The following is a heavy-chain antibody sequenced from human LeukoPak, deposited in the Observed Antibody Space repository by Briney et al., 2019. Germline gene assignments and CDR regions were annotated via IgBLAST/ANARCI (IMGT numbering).Heavy chain of an antibody. Sequence: SGGSLRLSCAASGFTFSSYDMHWVRQTTGKGLEWISAITTAGGTYYLGSVMGRFTISRENAKNSLYLQMNSLRVGDTAVYYCARATAGFDSWGQGTLVTVSS. J-gene: IGHJ4*02. CDR2: ITTAGGT. V-gene: IGHV3-13*04. D-gene: IGHD6-13*01. CDR3: ARATAGFDS. CDR1: GFTFSSYD.